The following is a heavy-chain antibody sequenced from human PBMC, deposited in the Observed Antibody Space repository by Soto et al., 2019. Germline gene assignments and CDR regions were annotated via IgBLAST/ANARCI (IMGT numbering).Heavy chain of an antibody. D-gene: IGHD3-10*01. V-gene: IGHV4-34*01. CDR1: GGSFSGYY. Sequence: PSETLSLTCAVYGGSFSGYYWSWIRQPPGKGLEWIGEINHSGSTNYNPSLKSRVTISVDTSKNQFSLKLSSVTAADTAVYYCARGRGRQSLAYWGQGTLVTVSS. CDR2: INHSGST. J-gene: IGHJ4*02. CDR3: ARGRGRQSLAY.